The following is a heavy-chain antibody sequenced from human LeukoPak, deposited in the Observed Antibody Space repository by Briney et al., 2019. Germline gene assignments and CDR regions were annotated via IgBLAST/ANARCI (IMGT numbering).Heavy chain of an antibody. Sequence: ASVKVSCKASGYTFTSYAMHWVRQAPGQRLEWMGWINAGNGNTKYSQKFQGRVTITRDTSASTANMELSSLRSEDTAVYYCARESEWFGEFQENWFDPWGQGTLVTVSS. CDR3: ARESEWFGEFQENWFDP. J-gene: IGHJ5*02. CDR2: INAGNGNT. V-gene: IGHV1-3*01. D-gene: IGHD3-10*01. CDR1: GYTFTSYA.